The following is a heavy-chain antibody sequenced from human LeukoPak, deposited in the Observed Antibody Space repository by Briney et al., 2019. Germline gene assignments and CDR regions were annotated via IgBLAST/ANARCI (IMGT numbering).Heavy chain of an antibody. CDR1: GDSVSSRNYF. V-gene: IGHV4-39*01. Sequence: NTSETLTLTCTVSGDSVSSRNYFWGWVRQPPGKGLEWIATLYYRGTADFNPSLESRLCISVDTSKSQFSLTLSSVTAADTAVYYCARKGPLHFWNYFDHWGPGTLVTVSP. D-gene: IGHD1-1*01. CDR2: LYYRGTA. CDR3: ARKGPLHFWNYFDH. J-gene: IGHJ4*02.